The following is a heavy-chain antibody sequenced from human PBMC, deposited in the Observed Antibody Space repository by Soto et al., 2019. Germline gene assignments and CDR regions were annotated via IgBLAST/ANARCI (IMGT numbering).Heavy chain of an antibody. CDR2: LSGSVGST. CDR3: AKNIGYRYREVYDFDS. V-gene: IGHV3-23*01. CDR1: RFSFSSYS. J-gene: IGHJ4*02. Sequence: ESLSLTCAASRFSFSSYSMTLVRHSPGKGLEWVSALSGSVGSTYYADSVKGRFTISRDNSKNTVYLQMNSLRAEDTAVYYCAKNIGYRYREVYDFDSWGEATLVNVSS. D-gene: IGHD5-18*01.